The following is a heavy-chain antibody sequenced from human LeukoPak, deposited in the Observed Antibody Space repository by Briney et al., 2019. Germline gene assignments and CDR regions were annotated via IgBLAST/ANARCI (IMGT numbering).Heavy chain of an antibody. V-gene: IGHV4-39*01. CDR2: GLYTGNT. CDR3: ATSSDYYDSSGYLYYFDY. CDR1: GGSIAVNHYY. J-gene: IGHJ4*02. Sequence: SETLSLTCSVSGGSIAVNHYYWGWIRQPPGKGLEWIGSGLYTGNTYSNPSLRSRVTISVDTSKNQFSLKLSSVTAADTAVYYCATSSDYYDSSGYLYYFDYWGQGTLVTVSS. D-gene: IGHD3-22*01.